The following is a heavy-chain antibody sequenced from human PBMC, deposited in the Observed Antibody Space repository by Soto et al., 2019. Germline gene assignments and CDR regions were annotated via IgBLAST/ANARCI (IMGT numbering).Heavy chain of an antibody. CDR3: AKLRSPGVYFYMDV. V-gene: IGHV3-23*01. CDR2: MSGSGASK. Sequence: GGSLRLSCAASGFTFSNFAMSWVRQAPGKGLEWVSVMSGSGASKYYADSVKGRFTISRDNSKSTLSLQMNSLRAEDTALYYCAKLRSPGVYFYMDVWGYGTTVTVSS. J-gene: IGHJ6*03. D-gene: IGHD1-26*01. CDR1: GFTFSNFA.